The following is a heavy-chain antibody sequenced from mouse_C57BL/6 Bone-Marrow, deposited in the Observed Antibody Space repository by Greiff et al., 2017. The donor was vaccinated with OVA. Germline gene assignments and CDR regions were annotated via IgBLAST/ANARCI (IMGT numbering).Heavy chain of an antibody. Sequence: VHLVESGPGLVAPSQSLSITCTVSGFSFTSYAISWVRQPPGKGLEWLGVIWTGGGTNYNSALKSRLSISKDNAKSQVFLKMNSLQTDDTARYYCARNGGYYGDWYFDVWGTGTTVTVSS. V-gene: IGHV2-9-1*01. D-gene: IGHD1-1*01. J-gene: IGHJ1*03. CDR2: IWTGGGT. CDR1: GFSFTSYA. CDR3: ARNGGYYGDWYFDV.